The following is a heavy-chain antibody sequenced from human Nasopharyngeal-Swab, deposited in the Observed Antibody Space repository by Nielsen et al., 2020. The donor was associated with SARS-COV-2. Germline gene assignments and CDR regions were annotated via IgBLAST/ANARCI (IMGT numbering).Heavy chain of an antibody. Sequence: SVKVSCTASGATFSSYAISWVRQALGQGLEWMGRIIPILGIANYAQKFQGRVTITADKSTSTAYMELSSLRSEDTAVYYCARVKLRLGELSLASKAFYYYYGMDVWGQGTTVTVSS. CDR2: IIPILGIA. D-gene: IGHD3-16*02. CDR1: GATFSSYA. J-gene: IGHJ6*02. V-gene: IGHV1-69*04. CDR3: ARVKLRLGELSLASKAFYYYYGMDV.